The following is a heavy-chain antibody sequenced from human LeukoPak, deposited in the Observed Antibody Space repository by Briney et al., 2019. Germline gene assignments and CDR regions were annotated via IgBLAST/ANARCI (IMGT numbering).Heavy chain of an antibody. V-gene: IGHV1-69*13. Sequence: ASVKVSCKASGGTFSSYAISWVRQAPGQGLEWIGGIIPIFGTANYAQKFQGRVTITADESTSTAYMELSSLRSEDTAVYYCARDVVVVPAAQYYYYGMDVWGQGTTVTVSS. J-gene: IGHJ6*02. CDR2: IIPIFGTA. CDR1: GGTFSSYA. CDR3: ARDVVVVPAAQYYYYGMDV. D-gene: IGHD2-2*01.